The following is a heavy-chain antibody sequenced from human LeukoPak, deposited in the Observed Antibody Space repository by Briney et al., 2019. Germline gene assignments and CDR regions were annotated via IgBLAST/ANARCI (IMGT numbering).Heavy chain of an antibody. CDR1: GYTFTGYY. CDR3: ARSPRIVATIVDY. CDR2: INPNSGGT. D-gene: IGHD5-12*01. J-gene: IGHJ4*02. V-gene: IGHV1-2*02. Sequence: ASVKVSCKASGYTFTGYYMHWVRQAPGQGLEWMGWINPNSGGTNYAQKFQGRVTMTRDTSTSTAYMELSRLRSADAAVYYCARSPRIVATIVDYWGQGTLVTVSS.